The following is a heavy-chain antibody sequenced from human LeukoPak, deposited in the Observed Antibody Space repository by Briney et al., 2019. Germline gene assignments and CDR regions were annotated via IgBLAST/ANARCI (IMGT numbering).Heavy chain of an antibody. Sequence: SETLSLTCTVSGGSISSYFWSWIRQPPGKGLEWIGYIYYSGSTNYNPSLKSRVTISVDTSKNQFSLKLSSVTAADTAVYYCARDQGTRYCSSTSCYAGGHDYWGQGTLVTVSS. D-gene: IGHD2-2*01. CDR1: GGSISSYF. J-gene: IGHJ4*02. CDR2: IYYSGST. V-gene: IGHV4-59*01. CDR3: ARDQGTRYCSSTSCYAGGHDY.